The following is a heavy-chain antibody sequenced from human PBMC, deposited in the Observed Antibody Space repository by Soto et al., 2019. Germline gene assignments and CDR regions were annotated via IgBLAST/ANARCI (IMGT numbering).Heavy chain of an antibody. CDR2: IYYSGNT. Sequence: SETLSLTCTVSGGSISSGDFYWTWLRQFPGQGLEWIGYIYYSGNTHYNSSLRSRLSMSVDTSLNQFSLNLTSVTAADTAVYYCARDLLTTGGDAYDIWGQGTLVTVSS. V-gene: IGHV4-30-4*01. D-gene: IGHD3-22*01. CDR3: ARDLLTTGGDAYDI. J-gene: IGHJ3*02. CDR1: GGSISSGDFY.